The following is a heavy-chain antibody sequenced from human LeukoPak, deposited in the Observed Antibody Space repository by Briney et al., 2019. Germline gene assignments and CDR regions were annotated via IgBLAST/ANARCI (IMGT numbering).Heavy chain of an antibody. J-gene: IGHJ4*02. CDR3: PRDWDWHEQHEHDY. Sequence: SVKLSFKCSGGGFSISGISWGRHGPGQGLGWVWMIIPILGIANYAQKFQGRVPIPPDKSTSTAPIAMSSLRSEDTAVYYCPRDWDWHEQHEHDYWGQGTHVTVSS. V-gene: IGHV1-69*04. CDR1: GGGFSISG. D-gene: IGHD1-1*01. CDR2: IIPILGIA.